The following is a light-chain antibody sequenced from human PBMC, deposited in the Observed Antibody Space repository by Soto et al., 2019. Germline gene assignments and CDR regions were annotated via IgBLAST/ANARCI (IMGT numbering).Light chain of an antibody. CDR1: QTVGNNY. J-gene: IGKJ1*01. CDR3: RQSATSPRT. CDR2: GAS. V-gene: IGKV3-20*01. Sequence: EIVLTQSPGTLSLSPGERATHSCRASQTVGNNYLDWYQQKPGQAPRLLIYGASSRATVIPGRFSGSGSGTDFTLTISRLEPEDFAVYYCRQSATSPRTFGQGTKVEIK.